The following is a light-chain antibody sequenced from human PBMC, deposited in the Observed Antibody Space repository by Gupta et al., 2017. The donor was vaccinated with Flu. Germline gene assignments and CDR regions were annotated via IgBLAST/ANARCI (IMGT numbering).Light chain of an antibody. CDR3: QQGDSTPFT. Sequence: PSSLSASVGDRVTITCRTSQRVSNFLDWYQQKPGKAPRLLIYGASTWQGGVPSRFSGSGSGTDFTLTINSLQPEDFATYYCQQGDSTPFTFGRGTTVEIK. CDR1: QRVSNF. CDR2: GAS. J-gene: IGKJ4*02. V-gene: IGKV1-39*01.